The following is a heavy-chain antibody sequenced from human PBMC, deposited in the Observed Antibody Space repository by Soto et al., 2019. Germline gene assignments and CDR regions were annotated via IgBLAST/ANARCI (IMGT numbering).Heavy chain of an antibody. CDR2: IIPIFGIA. D-gene: IGHD3-3*01. V-gene: IGHV1-69*13. CDR1: GGTFSRYS. J-gene: IGHJ4*02. Sequence: SVKVSCKASGGTFSRYSITSVRQAPGHGLEWIGRIIPIFGIASYAQKFQGRVTITADESTSTAYMELSSLRSEDTAVYYCARDLSPTLFLEWLLPRAYFDYWGQGTLVTDSS. CDR3: ARDLSPTLFLEWLLPRAYFDY.